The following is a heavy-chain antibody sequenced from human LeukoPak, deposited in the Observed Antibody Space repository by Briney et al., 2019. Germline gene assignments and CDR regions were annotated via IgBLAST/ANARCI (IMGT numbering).Heavy chain of an antibody. Sequence: PGGSLRLSCAASGFTFSSYSMNWVRQAPGKGLEWVSYISSSSSTIYYADSVKGRFTISRDNAKNSLYLQMNSLRAEDTAVYYCARDTRLRYYYYMDVWGKGTTVTVSS. CDR2: ISSSSSTI. CDR3: ARDTRLRYYYYMDV. D-gene: IGHD4-17*01. V-gene: IGHV3-48*01. J-gene: IGHJ6*03. CDR1: GFTFSSYS.